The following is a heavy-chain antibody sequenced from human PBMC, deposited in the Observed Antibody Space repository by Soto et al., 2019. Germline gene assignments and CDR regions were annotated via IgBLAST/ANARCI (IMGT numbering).Heavy chain of an antibody. D-gene: IGHD3-10*01. CDR2: INPNSGDT. J-gene: IGHJ4*02. Sequence: ASVKVSGKASGYTFTGYYIHWVRQAPGQGLEWMGWINPNSGDTNYAQKFQGRVTMTRDTSISTAYMELSRLRSDDTAVYYCARDYGSWSYYTGDLDYWGQGTLVTVSS. CDR3: ARDYGSWSYYTGDLDY. V-gene: IGHV1-2*02. CDR1: GYTFTGYY.